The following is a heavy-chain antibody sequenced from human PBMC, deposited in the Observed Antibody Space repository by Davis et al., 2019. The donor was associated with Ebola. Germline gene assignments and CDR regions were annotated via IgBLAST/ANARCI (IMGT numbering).Heavy chain of an antibody. CDR3: ARDRPSYGDYVYYYGMDV. CDR1: GFTVSSNY. V-gene: IGHV3-53*01. Sequence: GESLKISCAASGFTVSSNYMSWVRQAPGKGLEWVSVIYSGGSTYYADSVKGRFTISRDNAKNSLYLQMNSLRDEDTAVYYCARDRPSYGDYVYYYGMDVWGQGTTVTVSS. J-gene: IGHJ6*02. D-gene: IGHD4-17*01. CDR2: IYSGGST.